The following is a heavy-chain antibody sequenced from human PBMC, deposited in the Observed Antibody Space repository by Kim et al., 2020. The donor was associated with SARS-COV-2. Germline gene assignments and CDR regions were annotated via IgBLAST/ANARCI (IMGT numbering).Heavy chain of an antibody. CDR2: IWPDGSDK. D-gene: IGHD3-10*01. J-gene: IGHJ4*02. V-gene: IGHV3-33*06. Sequence: GGSLRLSCAASGFTFSTYGMHWVRQAPGKGLEWVAVIWPDGSDKYYADSVKGRFTIFRDNSKNTLYLQMNSLRAEDTAVYYCAKNPTAGAGSYFVYWGQGTLVTVSS. CDR1: GFTFSTYG. CDR3: AKNPTAGAGSYFVY.